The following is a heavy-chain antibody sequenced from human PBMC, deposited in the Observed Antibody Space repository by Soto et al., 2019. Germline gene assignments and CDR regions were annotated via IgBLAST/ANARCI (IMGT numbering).Heavy chain of an antibody. J-gene: IGHJ4*02. CDR2: IKSKTDGGTT. CDR3: TTELVLMVYSEANDY. Sequence: TGGSLRLSCAASGFTFSNAWMSWVRQAPGKGLEWVGRIKSKTDGGTTDYAAPVKGRSTISRDDSKNTLYLQMNSLKTEDTAVYYCTTELVLMVYSEANDYWGQGTLVTVSS. D-gene: IGHD2-8*01. V-gene: IGHV3-15*01. CDR1: GFTFSNAW.